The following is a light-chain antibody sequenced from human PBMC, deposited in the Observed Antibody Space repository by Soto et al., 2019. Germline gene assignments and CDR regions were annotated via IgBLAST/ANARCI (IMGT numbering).Light chain of an antibody. V-gene: IGKV3-15*01. CDR2: ATS. CDR3: KHYNSWPIT. J-gene: IGKJ4*02. Sequence: EIVMTQSPATLSVSPGERASLSCRASQSVSSNLAWYQQKPGQTPRLLIYATSTRATGIPARFSGSGSGTEFNLTISSLQSEDFAVYYCKHYNSWPITFGGGTKVDIK. CDR1: QSVSSN.